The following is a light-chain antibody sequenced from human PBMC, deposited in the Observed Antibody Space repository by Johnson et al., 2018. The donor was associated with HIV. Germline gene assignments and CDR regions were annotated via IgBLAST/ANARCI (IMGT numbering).Light chain of an antibody. CDR3: GTWDSSLSAGRYV. V-gene: IGLV1-51*01. CDR2: DNN. J-gene: IGLJ1*01. CDR1: SSNIGNNY. Sequence: QSVLTQPPSVSAAPGQKVTISCSGSSSNIGNNYVSWYQQLPGRAPKLLIYDNNKRPSGIPDRFSGSKSGTSATLAITGLQTGDEADYYCGTWDSSLSAGRYVFGTGTKVTVL.